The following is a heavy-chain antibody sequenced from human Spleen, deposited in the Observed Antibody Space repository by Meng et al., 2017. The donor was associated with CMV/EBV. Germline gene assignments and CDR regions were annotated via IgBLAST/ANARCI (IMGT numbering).Heavy chain of an antibody. CDR1: GGTFSSYA. D-gene: IGHD1-1*01. CDR3: ASEKLERRGRAKNLNDY. Sequence: SVKVSCKASGGTFSSYAISWVRQAPGQGLEWMGGIIPIFGTANYAQKFQGRVTITTDESTSTAYMELSSLRSEDTAVYYCASEKLERRGRAKNLNDYWGQGTLVTVSS. J-gene: IGHJ4*02. CDR2: IIPIFGTA. V-gene: IGHV1-69*05.